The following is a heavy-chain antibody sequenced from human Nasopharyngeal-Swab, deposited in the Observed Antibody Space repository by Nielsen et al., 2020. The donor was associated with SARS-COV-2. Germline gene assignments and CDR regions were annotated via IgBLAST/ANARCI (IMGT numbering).Heavy chain of an antibody. J-gene: IGHJ6*02. V-gene: IGHV3-11*04. Sequence: GGSLRLPFAASGFTFSDYYMSWIRQAPGKGLAWFSYISSSGSTIYYADSVKGRFTISRDNAKNSLYLQMNSLRAEDTAVYYCASLFLSVGAFDYYYYGMDVWGQGTTVTVSS. CDR2: ISSSGSTI. D-gene: IGHD1-26*01. CDR1: GFTFSDYY. CDR3: ASLFLSVGAFDYYYYGMDV.